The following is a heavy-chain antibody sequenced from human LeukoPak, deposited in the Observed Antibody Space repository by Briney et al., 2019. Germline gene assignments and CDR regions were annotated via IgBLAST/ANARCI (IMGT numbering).Heavy chain of an antibody. D-gene: IGHD3-22*01. CDR3: VRLRRNSDTSGYYYYYDF. Sequence: GGSLRLSCAASGYTFSSFSINWVRQAPGKGLEWVSSITVRSNYIYYADSVRGRFTISRDDARDSLYLQMNSLRAEDTAVYYCVRLRRNSDTSGYYYYYDFWGQGTLVTVSS. V-gene: IGHV3-21*01. J-gene: IGHJ4*02. CDR1: GYTFSSFS. CDR2: ITVRSNYI.